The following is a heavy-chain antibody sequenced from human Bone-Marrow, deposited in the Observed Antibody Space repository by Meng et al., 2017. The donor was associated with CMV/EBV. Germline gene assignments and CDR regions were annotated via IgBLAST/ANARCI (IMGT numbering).Heavy chain of an antibody. CDR1: GGSVSSNNW. CDR3: ARVDTSMVAFDY. J-gene: IGHJ4*02. CDR2: IYHSGGT. V-gene: IGHV4-4*02. D-gene: IGHD5-18*01. Sequence: CAVSGGSVSSNNWWSWVRQPPGKGLEWIGEIYHSGGTNYNPSLKSRITISLDKSKNQFSLKLTSVTAADTAVYYCARVDTSMVAFDYWGQGTLVTVSS.